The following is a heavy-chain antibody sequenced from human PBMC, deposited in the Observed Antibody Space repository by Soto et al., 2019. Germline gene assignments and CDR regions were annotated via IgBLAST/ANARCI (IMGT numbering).Heavy chain of an antibody. CDR1: GFTFSSYG. V-gene: IGHV3-33*01. Sequence: GGSLRLSCAASGFTFSSYGMHWVRQAPGKGLEWVAVIWYDGSNKYYVDSVKGRFTISRDNSKNTLYLQMNSLRAEDTAVYYCAREGNGYSYGKGVDYWGQGTLVTVSS. CDR3: AREGNGYSYGKGVDY. CDR2: IWYDGSNK. D-gene: IGHD5-18*01. J-gene: IGHJ4*02.